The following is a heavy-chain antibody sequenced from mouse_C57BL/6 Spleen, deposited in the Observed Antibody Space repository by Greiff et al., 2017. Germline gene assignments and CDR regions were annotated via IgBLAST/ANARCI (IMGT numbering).Heavy chain of an antibody. V-gene: IGHV5-4*01. Sequence: EVHLVESGGGLVKPGGSLKLYCAASGFTFSSYAMSWVRQTPEKRLEWVATISDGGSYTYYPDNVKGRFTISRDNAKNNLYLQMSHLKSEDTAMYYCARDGNYYAMDYWGQGTSVTVSS. J-gene: IGHJ4*01. CDR2: ISDGGSYT. CDR1: GFTFSSYA. CDR3: ARDGNYYAMDY.